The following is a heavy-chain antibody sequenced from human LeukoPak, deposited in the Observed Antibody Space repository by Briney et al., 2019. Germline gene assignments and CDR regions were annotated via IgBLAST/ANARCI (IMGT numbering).Heavy chain of an antibody. D-gene: IGHD3-3*01. CDR1: GFTFTTYE. Sequence: GGSLRLSCAASGFTFTTYEMHWVRQTPGKGLAWVSYISRGGSMYYADSVKGRFTISRDISKNSVYLLMNSLNVEDTAFYYCARGLEGGAYGNLPHFDQWGQGTLVTVSS. J-gene: IGHJ4*02. CDR3: ARGLEGGAYGNLPHFDQ. CDR2: ISRGGSM. V-gene: IGHV3-48*03.